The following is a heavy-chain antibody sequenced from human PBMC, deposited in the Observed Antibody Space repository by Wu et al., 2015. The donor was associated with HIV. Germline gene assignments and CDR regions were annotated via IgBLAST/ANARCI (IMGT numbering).Heavy chain of an antibody. D-gene: IGHD3-22*01. V-gene: IGHV1-69-2*01. CDR2: VDPEDGET. Sequence: EVQLVQSGAEVKKPGATVKISCKVSGYTFTDYYMHWVQQAPGKGLEWMGLVDPEDGETIYAEKFQGRVTITADTSTDTAYMELSSLRSEDTAVYYCATVFNYYDSSGPPGWFDPVGPGNPGHRLL. CDR1: GYTFTDYY. CDR3: ATVFNYYDSSGPPGWFDP. J-gene: IGHJ5*02.